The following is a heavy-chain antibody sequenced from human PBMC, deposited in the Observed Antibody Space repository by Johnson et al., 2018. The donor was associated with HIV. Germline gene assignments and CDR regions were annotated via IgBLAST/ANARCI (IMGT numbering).Heavy chain of an antibody. Sequence: VQLVESGGGLVQPGGSLRLSCAASGFTFSSYAMSWVRQAPGKGLEWFSAIGTAGDTYYPGSVKGRFTISRENAKNSLYLQMNSLRAEETAVYYCAREQGGGLPGDAFDIWGQGTMVTVSS. CDR1: GFTFSSYA. V-gene: IGHV3-13*01. CDR2: IGTAGDT. D-gene: IGHD1-26*01. J-gene: IGHJ3*02. CDR3: AREQGGGLPGDAFDI.